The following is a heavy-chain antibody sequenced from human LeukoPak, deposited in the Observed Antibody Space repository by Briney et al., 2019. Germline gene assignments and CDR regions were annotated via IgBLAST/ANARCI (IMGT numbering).Heavy chain of an antibody. CDR2: IYYSGST. CDR3: ARSIVATIDPLDY. J-gene: IGHJ4*02. CDR1: GGSITSSSYY. Sequence: SETLSLTCTVSGGSITSSSYYWGWIRRPPGKGLEWIGSIYYSGSTYYNPSLKSRVTISVDTSKNQFSLKLSSVTAADTAVYYCARSIVATIDPLDYWGQGTLVTVSS. V-gene: IGHV4-39*01. D-gene: IGHD5-12*01.